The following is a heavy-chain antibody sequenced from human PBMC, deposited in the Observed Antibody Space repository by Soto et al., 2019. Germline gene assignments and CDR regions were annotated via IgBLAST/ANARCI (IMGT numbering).Heavy chain of an antibody. CDR3: AKDEGAGYDSSGNYLDY. J-gene: IGHJ4*02. Sequence: EVQLLESGGGLVQPGGSLRLSCAASGFTFSSYAMSWVRQAPGKGLEWVSAISGSGGSTYYADSVKGRFTISRDNSKTTLYREMNSLRAEDTAVYYCAKDEGAGYDSSGNYLDYWGQGTLVTVSS. D-gene: IGHD3-22*01. CDR2: ISGSGGST. V-gene: IGHV3-23*01. CDR1: GFTFSSYA.